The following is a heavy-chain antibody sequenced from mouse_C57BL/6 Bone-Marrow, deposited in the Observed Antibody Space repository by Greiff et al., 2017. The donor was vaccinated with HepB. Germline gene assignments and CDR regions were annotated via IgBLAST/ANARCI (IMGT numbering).Heavy chain of an antibody. CDR1: GFTFSDYG. Sequence: EVKLVESGGGLVKPGGSLKLSCAASGFTFSDYGMHWVRQAPEKGLEWVAYISSGSSTIYYADTVKGRFTISRDNAKNTLFLQMTGLRSEDTAMYYCARDLRAYWGQGTLVTVSA. CDR2: ISSGSSTI. J-gene: IGHJ3*01. V-gene: IGHV5-17*01. CDR3: ARDLRAY.